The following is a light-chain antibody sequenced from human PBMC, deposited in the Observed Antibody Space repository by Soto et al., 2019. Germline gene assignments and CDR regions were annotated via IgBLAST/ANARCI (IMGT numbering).Light chain of an antibody. J-gene: IGLJ1*01. V-gene: IGLV1-40*01. Sequence: QSVLTQPPSVSGAPGQRVTISCTGSSSDIGAGYDVHWYQQLPGTAPKLLIYGNINRPSGVPDRFSGSKSGTSASLAITGLQAEDEADYYCQSYDSSLYVFGSGTKLTLL. CDR2: GNI. CDR1: SSDIGAGYD. CDR3: QSYDSSLYV.